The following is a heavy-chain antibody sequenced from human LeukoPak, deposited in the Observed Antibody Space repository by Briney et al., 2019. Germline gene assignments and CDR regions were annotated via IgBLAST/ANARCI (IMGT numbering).Heavy chain of an antibody. D-gene: IGHD2-2*01. CDR3: ARLLVVVPGASIHWFDP. CDR1: GYTFTNYA. J-gene: IGHJ5*02. CDR2: INTNTGNP. Sequence: GASVKVSCTASGYTFTNYAMNWVRQAPGQGLEWMGWINTNTGNPTYAQGFTGRFVFSLDTSVSTAYLKISSLKAEDTAVYYCARLLVVVPGASIHWFDPWGQGTLVTVSS. V-gene: IGHV7-4-1*02.